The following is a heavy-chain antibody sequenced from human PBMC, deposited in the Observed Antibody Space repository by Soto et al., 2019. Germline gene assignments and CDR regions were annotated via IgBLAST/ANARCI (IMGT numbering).Heavy chain of an antibody. V-gene: IGHV4-59*02. D-gene: IGHD4-4*01. CDR1: DGSVTGYC. Sequence: QVRLQESGPGLVKPSETLPLTCSVSDGSVTGYCWSWIRQPPGKGLEWIGCIDYNGRAHYNPSLTSRVTMSLDTSNNHFSLKLSSVTTTDTAVYYCARGPDHSKVGYWGQGTLVTVSS. CDR3: ARGPDHSKVGY. J-gene: IGHJ4*02. CDR2: IDYNGRA.